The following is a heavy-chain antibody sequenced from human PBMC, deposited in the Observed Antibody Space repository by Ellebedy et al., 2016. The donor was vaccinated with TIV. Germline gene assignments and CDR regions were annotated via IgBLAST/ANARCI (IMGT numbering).Heavy chain of an antibody. CDR1: GGSISSYY. Sequence: GSLRLXXTVSGGSISSYYWSWIRQPPGKGLEWIGYIYYSGSTNYNPSLKSRVTISVDTSKNQFSLKLSSVTAADTAVYYCARDGGGRFFYAFDIWGQGIMVTVSS. J-gene: IGHJ3*02. CDR3: ARDGGGRFFYAFDI. CDR2: IYYSGST. V-gene: IGHV4-59*01. D-gene: IGHD3-16*01.